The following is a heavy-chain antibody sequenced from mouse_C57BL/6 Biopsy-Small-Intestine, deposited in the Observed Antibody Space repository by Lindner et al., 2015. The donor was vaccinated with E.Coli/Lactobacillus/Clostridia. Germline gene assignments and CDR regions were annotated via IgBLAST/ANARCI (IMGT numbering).Heavy chain of an antibody. CDR3: AREDYYGNLDV. Sequence: VQLQESGAELVKPGASVKLSCTASGFNIKEYYIHWVKQRTEQGLEWIGRIDPEDGETKYDPKFQGKATITADTSSNAGHLQLSSLTSEDTAVYYCAREDYYGNLDVWGTGTTVTVSS. J-gene: IGHJ1*03. D-gene: IGHD2-1*01. CDR1: GFNIKEYY. V-gene: IGHV14-2*01. CDR2: IDPEDGET.